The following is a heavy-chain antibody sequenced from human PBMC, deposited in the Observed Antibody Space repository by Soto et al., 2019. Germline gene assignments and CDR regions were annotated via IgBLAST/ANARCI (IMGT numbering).Heavy chain of an antibody. Sequence: QVQLVESGGGVVQPGRSLRLSCAASGFTFSSYGMHWVRQAPGKGLEWVAVISYDGSNKYYADSVKGRFTISRDNXMNTLYLQMNSLRAEDTAVYYCAKPLGAQTPRYFDYWGQGTLVTVSS. CDR2: ISYDGSNK. CDR1: GFTFSSYG. CDR3: AKPLGAQTPRYFDY. D-gene: IGHD3-16*01. J-gene: IGHJ4*02. V-gene: IGHV3-30*18.